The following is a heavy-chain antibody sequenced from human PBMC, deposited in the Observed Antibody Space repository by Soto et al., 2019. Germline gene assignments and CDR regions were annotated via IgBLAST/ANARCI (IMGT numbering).Heavy chain of an antibody. D-gene: IGHD5-12*01. CDR1: GYTFTSYG. CDR3: AKDKAKVATVNWGGDS. Sequence: ASVKVSCKASGYTFTSYGISWVRQAPGQGLEWMGWINAYNGNTNYAQKLQGRVTMTTDTSTSTAYMELRSLRSDDTAVYYCAKDKAKVATVNWGGDSWGLGTLVTVSS. CDR2: INAYNGNT. J-gene: IGHJ4*02. V-gene: IGHV1-18*01.